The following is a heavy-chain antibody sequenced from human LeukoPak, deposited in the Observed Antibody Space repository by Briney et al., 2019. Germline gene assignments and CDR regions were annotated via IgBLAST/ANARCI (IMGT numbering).Heavy chain of an antibody. CDR2: IKSDGRSGA. CDR3: ARSYSSSRGTFDY. D-gene: IGHD6-6*01. J-gene: IGHJ4*02. V-gene: IGHV3-74*01. CDR1: GFTFSNYW. Sequence: PGGSLRLSCAASGFTFSNYWMHWVRQVPGKGLVWVSRIKSDGRSGATYADSVKGRFTISRDNAKNTLYLQMSSLRADDTAVYYCARSYSSSRGTFDYWGQGTLVTVSS.